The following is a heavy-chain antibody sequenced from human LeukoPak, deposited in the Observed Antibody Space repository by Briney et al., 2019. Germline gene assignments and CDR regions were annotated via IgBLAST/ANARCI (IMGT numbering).Heavy chain of an antibody. CDR1: GFTFSDYY. V-gene: IGHV3-11*04. CDR2: ISSSGSTT. CDR3: AKGRIAYYDILTAPEYFQH. D-gene: IGHD3-9*01. Sequence: GGSLRLSCAASGFTFSDYYMGWIRQAPGKGLEWVSYISSSGSTTYYADSVKGRFTISRDNAKNSLYLQMNSLRAEDTAVYYCAKGRIAYYDILTAPEYFQHWGQGTLVTVSS. J-gene: IGHJ1*01.